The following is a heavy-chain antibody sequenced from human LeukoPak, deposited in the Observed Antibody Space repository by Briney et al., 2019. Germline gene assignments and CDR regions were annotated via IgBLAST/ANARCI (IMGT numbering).Heavy chain of an antibody. D-gene: IGHD6-19*01. Sequence: PGGSLRLSCAAPGFTFSSYWMHWVRQAPGKGLVWVSRINSDGSSTSYADSVKGRFTISRDNAKNTLYLQMNSLRAEDTAVYYCARSQTIAVADWFDPWGQGTLVTVSS. CDR2: INSDGSST. V-gene: IGHV3-74*01. CDR1: GFTFSSYW. J-gene: IGHJ5*02. CDR3: ARSQTIAVADWFDP.